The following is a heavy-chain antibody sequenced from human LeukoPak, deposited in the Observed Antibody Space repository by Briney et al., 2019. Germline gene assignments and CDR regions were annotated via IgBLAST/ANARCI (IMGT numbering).Heavy chain of an antibody. V-gene: IGHV3-15*07. Sequence: GGSLRLSCAASGFIFSNARMDWVRQAPVKGLEWVGRIKSKTDGGTIDCAAPVKGRFTISRDDSKNTFYLEMNSLKIEDTAVYYCTTGGYYLDYWGQGTLVTVSS. J-gene: IGHJ4*02. D-gene: IGHD3-16*01. CDR1: GFIFSNAR. CDR3: TTGGYYLDY. CDR2: IKSKTDGGTI.